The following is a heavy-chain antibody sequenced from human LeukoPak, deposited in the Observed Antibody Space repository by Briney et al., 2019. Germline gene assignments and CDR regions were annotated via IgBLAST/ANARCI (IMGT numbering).Heavy chain of an antibody. V-gene: IGHV4-38-2*02. CDR3: ARSFYNTGGWFDP. CDR2: IYHSGST. CDR1: GYSISNRYY. Sequence: SETLPLTCTVSGYSISNRYYWGWIRQPPGKGLEWIGSIYHSGSTDYNASLKSRVTISVDTSKNQFSLKLSSVTDADTAMYYCARSFYNTGGWFDPWGQGTLVTVSS. J-gene: IGHJ5*02. D-gene: IGHD5-24*01.